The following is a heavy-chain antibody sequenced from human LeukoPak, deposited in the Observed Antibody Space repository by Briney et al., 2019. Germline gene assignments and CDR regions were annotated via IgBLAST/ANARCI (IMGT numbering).Heavy chain of an antibody. Sequence: PSETLSLTCTVSGGSISSYYWSWIRQPPGKGLEWIGYIYYSGSTNYNPSLKSRVTISVDTSKNQFSLKLSSVTAADTAVYYCARTPYSSGYGMDVWGQGTTVTVSS. V-gene: IGHV4-59*01. D-gene: IGHD6-25*01. CDR1: GGSISSYY. CDR3: ARTPYSSGYGMDV. CDR2: IYYSGST. J-gene: IGHJ6*02.